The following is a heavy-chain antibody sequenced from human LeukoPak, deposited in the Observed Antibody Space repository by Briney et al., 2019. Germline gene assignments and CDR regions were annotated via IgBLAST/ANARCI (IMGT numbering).Heavy chain of an antibody. CDR1: GFTFDDYG. CDR3: ARDLNWNDFGWFDP. D-gene: IGHD1-1*01. V-gene: IGHV3-20*04. Sequence: GGSLRLSCAASGFTFDDYGMSWVRQAPGKGLEWVSGISWNGGSTAYADSVRGRFTISSDNAKNSLYLQMNSLRAEDTALYYCARDLNWNDFGWFDPWGQGTLVTVSS. CDR2: ISWNGGST. J-gene: IGHJ5*02.